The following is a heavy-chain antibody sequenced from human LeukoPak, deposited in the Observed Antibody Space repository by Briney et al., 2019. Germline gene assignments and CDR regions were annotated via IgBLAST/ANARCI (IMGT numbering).Heavy chain of an antibody. V-gene: IGHV1-3*01. CDR1: GYRFTTYA. J-gene: IGHJ3*02. Sequence: ASVKVSCKATGYRFTTYAMYWVRQAPGQRLEWMGWINDGNGNTKYSQKFQGRVTMTRDTSASTAYMELSSLRFEDTAVYYCASDGFDIWGQGTMVTVSS. CDR2: INDGNGNT. CDR3: ASDGFDI.